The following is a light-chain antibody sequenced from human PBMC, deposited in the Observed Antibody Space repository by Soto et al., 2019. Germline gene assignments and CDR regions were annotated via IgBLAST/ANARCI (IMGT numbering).Light chain of an antibody. CDR1: HSLLHSNGYSY. Sequence: IVVSQSPLSLPVTPGEPASISCRSSHSLLHSNGYSYLEWYLQKPGQSPQLLIYLGSNRAAGVTDRFSGSRSGTDFTLKISRVEAEDVGVYYCMQSLHTWTFGQGTKVHIK. CDR3: MQSLHTWT. J-gene: IGKJ1*01. CDR2: LGS. V-gene: IGKV2-28*01.